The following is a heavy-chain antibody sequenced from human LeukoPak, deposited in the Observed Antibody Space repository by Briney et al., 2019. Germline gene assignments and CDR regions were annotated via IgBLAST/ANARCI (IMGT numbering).Heavy chain of an antibody. CDR1: GFTFNYYG. CDR3: AKDGGGYSSSWYASYRHNWFDP. V-gene: IGHV3-23*01. Sequence: PGGSLRLSCAASGFTFNYYGLSWVRQAPGKGLEWVSGFGHNGGITYSDSVKGRFTISRDNSKNTLYLQMNSLRAEDTAVYYCAKDGGGYSSSWYASYRHNWFDPWGQGTLVTVSS. J-gene: IGHJ5*02. CDR2: FGHNGGIT. D-gene: IGHD6-13*01.